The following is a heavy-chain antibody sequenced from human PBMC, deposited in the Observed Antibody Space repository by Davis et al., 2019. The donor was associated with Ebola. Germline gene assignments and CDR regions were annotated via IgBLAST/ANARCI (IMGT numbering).Heavy chain of an antibody. J-gene: IGHJ4*02. V-gene: IGHV3-74*01. CDR1: GFTFSSYW. CDR2: INSDGSST. CDR3: AKDGGSDYDILTGYPDY. Sequence: HTGGSLRLSCAASGFTFSSYWMHWVRQAPGKGLVWVSRINSDGSSTSYADSVKGRFTISRDNSRNTLYLQMNSLRAEDTAVYYCAKDGGSDYDILTGYPDYWGQGTLVTVSS. D-gene: IGHD3-9*01.